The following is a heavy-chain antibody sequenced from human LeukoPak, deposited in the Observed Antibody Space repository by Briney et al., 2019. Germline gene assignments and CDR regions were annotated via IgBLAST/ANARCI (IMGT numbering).Heavy chain of an antibody. Sequence: GGSLRLSCAASGFTFSNYWMHWVRQAPGEGLVWVSRINPDGRSRGYADSVKGRFTISRDNAKNTVDLQMTSLRVEDTAVYYCAKDLSYSGYDWWGQGTMVTVSS. CDR1: GFTFSNYW. J-gene: IGHJ4*02. D-gene: IGHD5-12*01. CDR2: INPDGRSR. CDR3: AKDLSYSGYDW. V-gene: IGHV3-74*01.